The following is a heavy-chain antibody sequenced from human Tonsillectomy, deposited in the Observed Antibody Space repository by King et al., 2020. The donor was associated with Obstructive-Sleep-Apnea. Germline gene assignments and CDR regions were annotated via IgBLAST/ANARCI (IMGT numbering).Heavy chain of an antibody. CDR3: ARDFRLGQAVAGPFDY. D-gene: IGHD6-19*01. CDR2: ISSSSSYI. Sequence: VQLVESGGGLVKPGGSLRLSCAASGFTFSSYSMNWVRQAPGKGLEWVSSISSSSSYIYYADSVKGRFTISRDNAKNSLYLQMNSLRAEDTAVYYCARDFRLGQAVAGPFDYWGQGTLVTVSS. CDR1: GFTFSSYS. V-gene: IGHV3-21*01. J-gene: IGHJ4*02.